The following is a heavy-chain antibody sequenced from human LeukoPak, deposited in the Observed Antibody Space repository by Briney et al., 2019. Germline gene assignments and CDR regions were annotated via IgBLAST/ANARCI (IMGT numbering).Heavy chain of an antibody. CDR1: GGSISSYY. D-gene: IGHD5-12*01. V-gene: IGHV4-59*01. J-gene: IGHJ4*02. Sequence: SETLSLTCTVSGGSISSYYWSWIRQPPRKGLEWIGYIYYSGSTNYNPSLKSRVTISVDTSKNQFSLKLSSVTAADTAVYYCAREKEATFDYWGQGTLVTVSS. CDR2: IYYSGST. CDR3: AREKEATFDY.